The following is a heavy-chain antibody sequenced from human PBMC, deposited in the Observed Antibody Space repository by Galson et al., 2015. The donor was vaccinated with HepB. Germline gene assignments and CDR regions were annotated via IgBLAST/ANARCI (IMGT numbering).Heavy chain of an antibody. D-gene: IGHD2-2*01. Sequence: SLRLSCAASGFTFSSYWMSWVRQAPGKGLEWVANIKQDGSEKYYVDSVKGRFTISRDNAKNSLYLQMNSLRAEDTAVYYCARQLLTHVGHYYYYGMDVWGQGTTVTVSS. CDR3: ARQLLTHVGHYYYYGMDV. J-gene: IGHJ6*02. V-gene: IGHV3-7*01. CDR2: IKQDGSEK. CDR1: GFTFSSYW.